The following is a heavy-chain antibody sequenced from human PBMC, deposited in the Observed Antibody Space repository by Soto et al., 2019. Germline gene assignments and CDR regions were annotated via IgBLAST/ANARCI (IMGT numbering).Heavy chain of an antibody. J-gene: IGHJ4*02. V-gene: IGHV1-69*13. CDR1: GGTFSSYA. Sequence: SVKVSCKASGGTFSSYAISWVRQAPGQGLEWMGGIIPIFGTANYAQKFQGRVTITADESTSTAYMELSSLRSEDTAVYYCARDRNYYDSSGYSKVPFDYWGQGTLVTVSS. CDR3: ARDRNYYDSSGYSKVPFDY. CDR2: IIPIFGTA. D-gene: IGHD3-22*01.